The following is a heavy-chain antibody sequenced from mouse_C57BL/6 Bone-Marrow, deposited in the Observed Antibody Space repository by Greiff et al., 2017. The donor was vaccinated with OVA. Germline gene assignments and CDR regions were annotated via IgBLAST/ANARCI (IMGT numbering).Heavy chain of an antibody. D-gene: IGHD4-1*01. V-gene: IGHV2-6*01. CDR2: IWGVGST. J-gene: IGHJ3*01. CDR1: GFSLTSYG. Sequence: VKLQESGPGLVAPSQSLSITCTVSGFSLTSYGVDWVRQSPGKGLEWLGVIWGVGSTNYNSALKSRLSISKDNSKSQVFLKMNSLQTDDTAMYYCACGANWDRGFAYWGQGTLVTVSA. CDR3: ACGANWDRGFAY.